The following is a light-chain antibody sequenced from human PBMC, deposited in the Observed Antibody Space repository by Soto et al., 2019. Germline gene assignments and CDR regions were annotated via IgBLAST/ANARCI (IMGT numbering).Light chain of an antibody. CDR2: DVS. Sequence: QSALTQPASVSGSPGQSITISCSGTSGDIGNYKYVSWYQQHPGKAPKLIIYDVSNRPSGISNRFSGSKSDNTASLTISGLQAEDEADYYCSSYTSSSTLVFGGGTKLTVL. V-gene: IGLV2-14*03. J-gene: IGLJ3*02. CDR1: SGDIGNYKY. CDR3: SSYTSSSTLV.